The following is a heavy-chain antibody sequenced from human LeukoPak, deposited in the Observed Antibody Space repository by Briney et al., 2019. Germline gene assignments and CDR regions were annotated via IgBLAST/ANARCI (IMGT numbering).Heavy chain of an antibody. CDR2: IYPGDSDT. J-gene: IGHJ4*02. Sequence: GESLKISCKGSGYSFTSYWIGWVRQMPGKGLEWMGIIYPGDSDTRYSPSFQGQVTISADKSISTAYLQWSSLKASDTAMYYCARRGYCTNGVCYLSDYWGQGTLVTVSS. CDR1: GYSFTSYW. D-gene: IGHD2-8*01. CDR3: ARRGYCTNGVCYLSDY. V-gene: IGHV5-51*01.